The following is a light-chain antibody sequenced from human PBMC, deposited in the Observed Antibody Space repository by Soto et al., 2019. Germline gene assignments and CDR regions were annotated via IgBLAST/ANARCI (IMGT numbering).Light chain of an antibody. CDR1: QSVSTK. J-gene: IGKJ5*01. Sequence: EIVLTQHPSTLSVSPGVRATLSCRASQSVSTKLAWHQQKPGQAPRLLIYGASTRATGFPARFSGSGSGTEFTLTISSLQSEDFAVYYCQQYNGWPITFGQGTRLEIK. V-gene: IGKV3-15*01. CDR3: QQYNGWPIT. CDR2: GAS.